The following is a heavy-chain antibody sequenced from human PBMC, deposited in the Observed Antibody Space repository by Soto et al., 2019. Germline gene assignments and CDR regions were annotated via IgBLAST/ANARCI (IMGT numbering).Heavy chain of an antibody. CDR3: ARESRYCSGGSCYFLPGIDY. CDR1: GGTFSSSA. D-gene: IGHD2-15*01. V-gene: IGHV1-69*12. CDR2: IIPIFGTA. J-gene: IGHJ4*02. Sequence: QVQLVQSGAEVKKPGSSVKVSCKASGGTFSSSAISWVRQAPGQGLEWMGGIIPIFGTANYAQKFQGRVTITAEESTSTAYMEVGSLRSEDTAVYYCARESRYCSGGSCYFLPGIDYWGQGTLVTVSS.